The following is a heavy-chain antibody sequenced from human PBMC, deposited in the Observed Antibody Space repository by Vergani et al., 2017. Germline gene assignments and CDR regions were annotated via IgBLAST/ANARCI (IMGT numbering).Heavy chain of an antibody. Sequence: QVQLVESGGGVVQPGRSLRLSCAASGFTFSSYAMHWVRQAPGKGLEWVAVISYDGSNKYYADSVKGRFTISRDNSKNTLYLQMNSLRAEDTAVYYCARAGLPHSDDILTGYYILNYYYYYMDVWGKGTTVTVSS. J-gene: IGHJ6*03. CDR3: ARAGLPHSDDILTGYYILNYYYYYMDV. V-gene: IGHV3-30-3*01. D-gene: IGHD3-9*01. CDR2: ISYDGSNK. CDR1: GFTFSSYA.